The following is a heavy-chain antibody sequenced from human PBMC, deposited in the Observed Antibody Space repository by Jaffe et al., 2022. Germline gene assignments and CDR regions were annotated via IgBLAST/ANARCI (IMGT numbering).Heavy chain of an antibody. CDR3: AKDLSDYIWGSYPNSDAFDI. J-gene: IGHJ3*02. Sequence: QVQLVESGGGVVQPGGSLRLSCAASGFTFSSYGMHWVRQAPGKGLEWVAFIRYDGSNKYYADSVKGRFTISRDNSKNTLYLQMNSLRAEDTAVYYCAKDLSDYIWGSYPNSDAFDIWGQGTMVTVSS. CDR1: GFTFSSYG. V-gene: IGHV3-30*02. D-gene: IGHD3-16*02. CDR2: IRYDGSNK.